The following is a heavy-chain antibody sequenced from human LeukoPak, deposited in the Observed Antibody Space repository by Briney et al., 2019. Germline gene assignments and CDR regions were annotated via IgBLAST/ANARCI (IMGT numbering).Heavy chain of an antibody. CDR1: GYTFTTYA. CDR2: INAGNGNT. Sequence: EASVTVSCKASGYTFTTYAMHWVRQAPGQRLEWMGWINAGNGNTKYSQKFQARVTITRDTSASTAYMELSSLRSEDTAVYYCARDPIGSRWPYYFDYWGQGTLVTVSS. CDR3: ARDPIGSRWPYYFDY. J-gene: IGHJ4*02. V-gene: IGHV1-3*01. D-gene: IGHD6-13*01.